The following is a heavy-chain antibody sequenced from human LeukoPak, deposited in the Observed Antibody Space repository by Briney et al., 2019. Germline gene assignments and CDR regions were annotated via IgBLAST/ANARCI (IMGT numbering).Heavy chain of an antibody. V-gene: IGHV3-7*01. CDR1: GFTFSNSW. Sequence: PGGSLRLSCVGSGFTFSNSWMSWVRQAPAKGLEWVANIKQDGSDKYYVDSMKGRFTISRDNAKNSLYLQMNSLRAEDTAVYYCATGALGLWGQGTMVTVSS. CDR2: IKQDGSDK. CDR3: ATGALGL. D-gene: IGHD7-27*01. J-gene: IGHJ3*01.